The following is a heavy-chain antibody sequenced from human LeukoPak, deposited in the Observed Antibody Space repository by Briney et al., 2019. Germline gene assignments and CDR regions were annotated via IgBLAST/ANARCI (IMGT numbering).Heavy chain of an antibody. CDR2: ISSSSSYI. CDR1: GFTFSSYS. D-gene: IGHD3-10*01. V-gene: IGHV3-21*01. CDR3: ARGVDYYGSGSYYEPTPLSDY. Sequence: GGSLRLSCAASGFTFSSYSMNWVRQAPGKRLEWVSSISSSSSYIYYADSVKGRFTISRDNAKNSLYLQMNSLRAEDTAVYYCARGVDYYGSGSYYEPTPLSDYWGQGTLVTVSS. J-gene: IGHJ4*02.